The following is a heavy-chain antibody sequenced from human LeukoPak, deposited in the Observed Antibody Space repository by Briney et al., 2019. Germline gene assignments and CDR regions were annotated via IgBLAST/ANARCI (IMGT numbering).Heavy chain of an antibody. J-gene: IGHJ4*02. CDR2: IYPGESDT. Sequence: GESLEISLNGFGYSFTSYWLGWVRPMPGKGPEWIRIIYPGESDTRYSPSFQGQVTISADKSISTAYLQWSSLKASDTAMYYCARRIPRHYYYDSSGYPNWGFDYWGQGTLVTVSS. V-gene: IGHV5-51*01. CDR3: ARRIPRHYYYDSSGYPNWGFDY. CDR1: GYSFTSYW. D-gene: IGHD3-22*01.